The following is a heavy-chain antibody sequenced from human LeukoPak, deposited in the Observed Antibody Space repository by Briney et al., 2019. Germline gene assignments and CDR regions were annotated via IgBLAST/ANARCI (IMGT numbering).Heavy chain of an antibody. D-gene: IGHD3-22*01. Sequence: GGSLRLSCAASEFTFNNYAMTWVRQAPGKGLEWVSAITGSGAYTNYADSVKGRFTISRDNSKSTIYVQMNSLRAEDTAIYYCAKRSSTSSGYFDFWGRGTLVTVSS. CDR3: AKRSSTSSGYFDF. J-gene: IGHJ4*02. CDR1: EFTFNNYA. CDR2: ITGSGAYT. V-gene: IGHV3-23*01.